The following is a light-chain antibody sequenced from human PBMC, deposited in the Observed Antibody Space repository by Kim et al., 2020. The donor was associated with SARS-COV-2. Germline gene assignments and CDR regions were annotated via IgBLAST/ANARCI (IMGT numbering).Light chain of an antibody. J-gene: IGKJ2*01. CDR3: QQANSFPGT. Sequence: DIQMTQSPSSVSASVGDRVTITCRASQGVSNWLAWYQQKPGRAPKLLIYAASKLHSGVPSRFSVGGSGTDFTLTISSLQPEDFATYYCQQANSFPGTFGQGTKLEI. V-gene: IGKV1-12*01. CDR1: QGVSNW. CDR2: AAS.